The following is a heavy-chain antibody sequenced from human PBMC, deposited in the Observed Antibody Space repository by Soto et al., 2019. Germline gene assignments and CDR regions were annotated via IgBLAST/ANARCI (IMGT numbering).Heavy chain of an antibody. Sequence: GESLKISCKGSGYSFTSYWIGWVRQMPGKGLEWMGIIYPGDSDTRYSPSFQGQVTISADNSISTAYLQWSSLKASDTAMYYCATTGKTCSSTSCYMGSYYYYGMDVWGQGTTVTVSS. CDR2: IYPGDSDT. D-gene: IGHD2-2*02. CDR3: ATTGKTCSSTSCYMGSYYYYGMDV. V-gene: IGHV5-51*01. J-gene: IGHJ6*02. CDR1: GYSFTSYW.